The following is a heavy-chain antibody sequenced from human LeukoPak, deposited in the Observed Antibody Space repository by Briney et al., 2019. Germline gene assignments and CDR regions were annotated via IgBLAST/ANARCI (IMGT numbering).Heavy chain of an antibody. Sequence: GGSLRLSCAASGFTFSSYGMHWVRQAPGKGLEWVAFIRYDGSNKYYADSVKGRFTISRDNFKNTLYLQMNSLRAEDTAVYYCAKVADYYDSSGLDYWGQGTLVTVSS. D-gene: IGHD3-22*01. CDR3: AKVADYYDSSGLDY. CDR2: IRYDGSNK. J-gene: IGHJ4*02. V-gene: IGHV3-30*02. CDR1: GFTFSSYG.